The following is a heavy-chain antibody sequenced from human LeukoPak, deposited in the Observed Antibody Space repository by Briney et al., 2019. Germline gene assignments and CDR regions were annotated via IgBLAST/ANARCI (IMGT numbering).Heavy chain of an antibody. Sequence: SETLSLTCAVYGASFSGYYWSWVRQPPGKWLEWLGEINHRGSTNYNPSLKSRVTISVDTSKDQFSLKLSSLTATTPAVYYFARLRGGRTHYKLSERGFLDYWGQGTLVTVSS. CDR2: INHRGST. CDR1: GASFSGYY. J-gene: IGHJ4*02. V-gene: IGHV4-34*01. CDR3: ARLRGGRTHYKLSERGFLDY. D-gene: IGHD3-10*01.